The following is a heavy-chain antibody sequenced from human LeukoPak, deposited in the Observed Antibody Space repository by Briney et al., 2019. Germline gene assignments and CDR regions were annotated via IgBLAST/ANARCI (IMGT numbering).Heavy chain of an antibody. Sequence: ASVKVSCKASGYTFTGYYMHWVRQAPGQGLEWMGRINPNIGGTNYAQKFQGRVTMTRDTSISTAYMELSRLRSDDTAVYYCARGYYYDSSGYYSPPHFDYWGQGTLVTVSS. CDR2: INPNIGGT. CDR1: GYTFTGYY. CDR3: ARGYYYDSSGYYSPPHFDY. V-gene: IGHV1-2*06. J-gene: IGHJ4*02. D-gene: IGHD3-22*01.